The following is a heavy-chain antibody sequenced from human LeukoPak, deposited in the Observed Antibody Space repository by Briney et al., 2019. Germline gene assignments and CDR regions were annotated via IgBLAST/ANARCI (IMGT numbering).Heavy chain of an antibody. CDR2: ISGSGGST. CDR3: AKALDIVVVPAAISWFDP. CDR1: GFTFSSHA. Sequence: GGSLRLSCAASGFTFSSHAMSWIRQAPGKGLEWVSAISGSGGSTYYADSVKGRFTISRDNSKNTLYLQMNSLRAEDTAVYYCAKALDIVVVPAAISWFDPWGQGTLVTVSS. J-gene: IGHJ5*02. D-gene: IGHD2-2*01. V-gene: IGHV3-23*01.